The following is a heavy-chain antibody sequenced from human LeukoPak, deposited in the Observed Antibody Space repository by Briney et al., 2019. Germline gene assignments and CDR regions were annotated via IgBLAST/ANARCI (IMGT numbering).Heavy chain of an antibody. CDR1: GYTFTGYY. J-gene: IGHJ6*02. V-gene: IGHV1-2*02. D-gene: IGHD3-10*01. CDR2: INPNSGGT. Sequence: ASVKVSCKASGYTFTGYYMHWVRQAPGQGLEWMGWINPNSGGTNYAQKFQGRVTMTRDTSISTAYMELSRLRSDDTAVYYCARGVDGSGSYRYYYYYGMDVWGQGTTVTVSS. CDR3: ARGVDGSGSYRYYYYYGMDV.